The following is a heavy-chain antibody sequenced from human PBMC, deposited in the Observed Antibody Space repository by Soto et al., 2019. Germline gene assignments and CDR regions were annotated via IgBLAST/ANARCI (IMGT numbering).Heavy chain of an antibody. V-gene: IGHV3-7*01. CDR1: GFSSSNYW. D-gene: IGHD6-19*01. CDR2: IRQDGADK. Sequence: PEVCLRLSCTASGFSSSNYWMSWVRQTPGKGPEWVANIRQDGADKSYIDSVNGRFTISRDNAKNSIYLQMNDLRGEDPALYYCARDRVPSSDFFWYLDCWGQGTRVTVSS. CDR3: ARDRVPSSDFFWYLDC. J-gene: IGHJ4*02.